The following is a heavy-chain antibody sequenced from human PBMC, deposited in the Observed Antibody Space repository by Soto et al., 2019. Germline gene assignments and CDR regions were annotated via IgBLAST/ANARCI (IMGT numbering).Heavy chain of an antibody. V-gene: IGHV3-7*05. CDR3: ARDEVVVVAATRPAWFDP. CDR2: IKQDGREK. J-gene: IGHJ5*02. CDR1: GFTFSSYW. Sequence: EVQLVESGGGLVQPGGSLRLSCAASGFTFSSYWMSWVRQAPGKGLEWVANIKQDGREKYYVDSVKGRFTISRDNAKNSLYLQMNSLRAEDTAVYYCARDEVVVVAATRPAWFDPWGQGTLVTVSS. D-gene: IGHD2-15*01.